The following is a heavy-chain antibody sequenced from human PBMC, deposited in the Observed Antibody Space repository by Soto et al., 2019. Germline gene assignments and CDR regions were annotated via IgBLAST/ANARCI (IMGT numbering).Heavy chain of an antibody. D-gene: IGHD5-18*01. CDR3: AATGYTYGYHFDH. CDR1: GYTFTSYW. J-gene: IGHJ4*02. V-gene: IGHV5-10-1*01. Sequence: LKISCKGSGYTFTSYWITWVRQMPGKGLEWMGRIDPSDSSTNYSPSFQGHVTISTDKSISTAHLQWTSLKVSDTAMYYCAATGYTYGYHFDHWGQGTQVTVSS. CDR2: IDPSDSST.